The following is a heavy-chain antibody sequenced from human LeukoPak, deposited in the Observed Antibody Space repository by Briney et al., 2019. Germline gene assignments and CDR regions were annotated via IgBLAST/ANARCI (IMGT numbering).Heavy chain of an antibody. J-gene: IGHJ3*02. CDR1: GGSISSYY. Sequence: SETLSLTCTVSGGSISSYYWSWIRQPPGKGLEWIGYIYYSGSTNYNPSLESRVTISVDTSKNQFSLKLSSVTAADTAVYYCARWGDYGDYVSAFDIWGQGTMVTVSS. V-gene: IGHV4-59*01. CDR3: ARWGDYGDYVSAFDI. D-gene: IGHD4-17*01. CDR2: IYYSGST.